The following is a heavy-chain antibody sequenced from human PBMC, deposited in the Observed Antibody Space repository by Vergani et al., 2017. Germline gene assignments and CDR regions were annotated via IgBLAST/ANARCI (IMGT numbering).Heavy chain of an antibody. D-gene: IGHD2-21*01. J-gene: IGHJ4*02. V-gene: IGHV1-3*01. CDR3: AGERSARAYCGGDGYSYGY. CDR1: GYTFTSYA. Sequence: QVQLVQSGAEVKKPGASVKVSCKASGYTFTSYAMHWVRQAPGQRLEWMGWINAGNGNTKYSQKFQGRVTITRDTSASTAYMELSSLRSEDTAVYYCAGERSARAYCGGDGYSYGYWGQGTLVTVSS. CDR2: INAGNGNT.